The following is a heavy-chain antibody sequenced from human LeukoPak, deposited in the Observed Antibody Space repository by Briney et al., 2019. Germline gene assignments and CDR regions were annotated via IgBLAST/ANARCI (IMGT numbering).Heavy chain of an antibody. D-gene: IGHD2-15*01. J-gene: IGHJ6*03. CDR3: ARHLGYCSGGSCLYYYYMDV. Sequence: GESLKISCKGSGYSFTSYWIDWVRQMPGKGLEWMGIIYPGDSDTSYSPSFQCQITTSADKSISTAYLQWSSLKASDTAMYYCARHLGYCSGGSCLYYYYMDVWGKGTTVTVSS. CDR2: IYPGDSDT. CDR1: GYSFTSYW. V-gene: IGHV5-51*01.